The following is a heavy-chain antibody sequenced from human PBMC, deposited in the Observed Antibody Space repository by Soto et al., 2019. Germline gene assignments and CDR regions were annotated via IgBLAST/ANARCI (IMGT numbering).Heavy chain of an antibody. V-gene: IGHV3-23*01. Sequence: GGSLRLSCATSGFTFSTYAMPWARQGPGKGLEWVSSINTDGSTYYTDSVKGRFTISRDISKNTLYLQMNNLRAEDTAIYYCAKNYYFDSWGQGTLVTVSS. CDR3: AKNYYFDS. CDR2: INTDGST. CDR1: GFTFSTYA. J-gene: IGHJ4*02.